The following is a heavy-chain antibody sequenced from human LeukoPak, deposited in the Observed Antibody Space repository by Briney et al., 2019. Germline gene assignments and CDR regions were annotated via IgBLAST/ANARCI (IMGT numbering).Heavy chain of an antibody. V-gene: IGHV1-2*02. J-gene: IGHJ4*02. CDR2: INPNSGDT. Sequence: GASVKVSCKASGYTFTGYYMHWVRQALGQGLEWMGWINPNSGDTNYAQKFQGRVTMTRDTSISTAYMELSRLRSDDTAVYYCAREWVVLAAAIFYWGQGTLVTVSS. CDR3: AREWVVLAAAIFY. D-gene: IGHD2-15*01. CDR1: GYTFTGYY.